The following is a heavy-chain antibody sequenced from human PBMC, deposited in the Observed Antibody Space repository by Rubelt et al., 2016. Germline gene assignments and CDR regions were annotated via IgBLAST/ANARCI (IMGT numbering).Heavy chain of an antibody. CDR3: ATSYIG. D-gene: IGHD2-2*02. J-gene: IGHJ4*02. Sequence: EVQLVESGGALVQPGGSLRLSCAASGFTFSTYWMHWVRQVPGKGPVWVSRVSCDWGKTVYADVVMCRFTISRDNAKNTVFLQMNSLRVEDTAVYYCATSYIGWGQGTLVTVSS. CDR1: GFTFSTYW. V-gene: IGHV3-74*01. CDR2: VSCDWGKT.